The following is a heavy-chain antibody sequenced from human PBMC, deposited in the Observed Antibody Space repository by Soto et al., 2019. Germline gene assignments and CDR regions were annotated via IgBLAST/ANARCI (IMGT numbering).Heavy chain of an antibody. CDR1: GFTFNTYP. CDR2: ITLSGGST. D-gene: IGHD2-15*01. J-gene: IGHJ3*02. V-gene: IGHV3-23*01. Sequence: DVQLLESGGGLVQPGGSLRLSCAASGFTFNTYPMSWVRQAPGKGLEWVSAITLSGGSTYFADSVKGRFTISRDNSKNTLYLQMSSLRAEEAAVYYCARYCGGGTCFYAFDMWGQGTMVTGSS. CDR3: ARYCGGGTCFYAFDM.